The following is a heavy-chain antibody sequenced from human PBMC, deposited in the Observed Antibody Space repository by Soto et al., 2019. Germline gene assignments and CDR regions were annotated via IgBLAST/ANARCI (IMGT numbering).Heavy chain of an antibody. Sequence: GGSLGLSCTASGFTFGDYAMSWFRQAPGKGLEWVGFIRSKAYGGTTEYAASVKGRFTISRDDSKSIAYLQMNSLKTEDTAVYYCTRVGDGELLPYYYYGMDVWGQGTTVTVSS. CDR3: TRVGDGELLPYYYYGMDV. J-gene: IGHJ6*02. V-gene: IGHV3-49*03. CDR1: GFTFGDYA. CDR2: IRSKAYGGTT. D-gene: IGHD1-26*01.